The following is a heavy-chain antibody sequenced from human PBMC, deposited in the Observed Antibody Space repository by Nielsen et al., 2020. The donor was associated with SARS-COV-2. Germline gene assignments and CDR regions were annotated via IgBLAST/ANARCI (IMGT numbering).Heavy chain of an antibody. CDR1: GFNFRGYW. J-gene: IGHJ4*02. CDR2: IKLDGSEK. V-gene: IGHV3-7*01. D-gene: IGHD4-17*01. CDR3: VTTTVTTFDY. Sequence: GASLRLSCVVSGFNFRGYWMTWVRQASGKGLEWVGNIKLDGSEKYYVDSVKGRFTVSRDNAKNSLYLQMNSLRAEDTAVYYCVTTTVTTFDYWGQGTLVTVSS.